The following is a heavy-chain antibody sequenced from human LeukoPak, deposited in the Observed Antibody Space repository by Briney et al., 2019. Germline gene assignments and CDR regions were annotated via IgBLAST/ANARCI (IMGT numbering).Heavy chain of an antibody. CDR3: VRAGEGYKGGFDY. J-gene: IGHJ4*02. D-gene: IGHD5-24*01. CDR1: GFTFNSYR. V-gene: IGHV3-74*01. CDR2: ISGDVSST. Sequence: GGSLRLSCAASGFTFNSYRRHWVRPAPGKGLVWGSRISGDVSSTTYADSVKGRFTISRDNAKNTLYLQMSSRRAEDTAVYYCVRAGEGYKGGFDYWGQGTQVTVSS.